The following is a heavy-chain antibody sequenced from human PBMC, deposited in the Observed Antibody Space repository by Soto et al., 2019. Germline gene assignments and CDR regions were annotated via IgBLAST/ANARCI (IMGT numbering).Heavy chain of an antibody. D-gene: IGHD5-12*01. CDR2: IYPDESDT. CDR3: VRMGFSGGGYLSYYYYGMDV. J-gene: IGHJ6*02. CDR1: WYSFTQYL. V-gene: IGHV5-51*01. Sequence: GESLKISCKGSWYSFTQYLIGWVRQMPGKSPEWMAIIYPDESDTKYSPSFQGQVTISADNSISTAYLQWSSLKASDTAMYYCVRMGFSGGGYLSYYYYGMDVWGQGTTVTVSS.